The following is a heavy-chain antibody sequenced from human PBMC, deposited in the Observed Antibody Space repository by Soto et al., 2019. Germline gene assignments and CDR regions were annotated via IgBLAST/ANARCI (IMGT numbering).Heavy chain of an antibody. J-gene: IGHJ3*02. CDR2: IYYSGNT. Sequence: SETLSLTCTVSGGSISDYSWSWIRRPPGKGLEWIGHIYYSGNTNYNYSLKSRVTISVDTSKNQLSLTLSSVTAADTAVYYCAGIAVSSGVSAFDIWGQGTMVTVSS. D-gene: IGHD3-10*01. V-gene: IGHV4-59*08. CDR3: AGIAVSSGVSAFDI. CDR1: GGSISDYS.